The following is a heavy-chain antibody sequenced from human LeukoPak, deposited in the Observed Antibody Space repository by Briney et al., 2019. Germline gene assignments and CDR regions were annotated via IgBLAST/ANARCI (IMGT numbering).Heavy chain of an antibody. V-gene: IGHV1-46*01. CDR3: ARDLNPLYGPGSYSDGWFDP. J-gene: IGHJ5*02. CDR1: GYTFTSYY. D-gene: IGHD3-10*01. CDR2: INPSGGST. Sequence: ASVKVSCKASGYTFTSYYMHWVRQAPGQGLEWMGIINPSGGSTSYAQKFQGRVSMTRDTSTSTVYMELSSLRSEDTAVYYCARDLNPLYGPGSYSDGWFDPWGQGTLVTVSS.